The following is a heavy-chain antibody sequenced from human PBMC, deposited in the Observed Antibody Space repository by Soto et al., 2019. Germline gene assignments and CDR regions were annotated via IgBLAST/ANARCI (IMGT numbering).Heavy chain of an antibody. D-gene: IGHD2-15*01. V-gene: IGHV3-11*01. J-gene: IGHJ6*03. Sequence: GGSLRLSCAASGFTFSDYYMSWIRQAPGKGLEWVSYISSSGSTIYYADSVKGRFTISRDNAKNSLYLQMNSLRAEDTAVYYCARESGYCSGGSCYYYYYYMDVWGKGTTVTVSS. CDR1: GFTFSDYY. CDR3: ARESGYCSGGSCYYYYYYMDV. CDR2: ISSSGSTI.